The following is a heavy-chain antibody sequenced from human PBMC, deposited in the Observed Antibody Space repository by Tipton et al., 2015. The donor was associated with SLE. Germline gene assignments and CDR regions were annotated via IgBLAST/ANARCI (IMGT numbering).Heavy chain of an antibody. V-gene: IGHV4-38-2*01. J-gene: IGHJ4*01. CDR3: VRGSGYDTPSTFDS. CDR1: DPSVSNGYY. CDR2: FYPGGTT. D-gene: IGHD5-12*01. Sequence: TLSLTCAVSDPSVSNGYYWGWIRQPPGKGREWIGSFYPGGTTFYNPSLKSRVSISVDTSKNHFSLKVSSVTAADTAVYYCVRGSGYDTPSTFDSWGQGTLVTVSS.